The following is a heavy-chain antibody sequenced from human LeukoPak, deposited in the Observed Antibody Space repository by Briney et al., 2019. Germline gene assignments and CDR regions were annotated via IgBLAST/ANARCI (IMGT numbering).Heavy chain of an antibody. V-gene: IGHV1-69*06. CDR2: IIPIFGTA. CDR3: ARDLHYYDSSGWSDAFDI. CDR1: GGTFSSYA. J-gene: IGHJ3*02. D-gene: IGHD3-22*01. Sequence: ASVKVSCKASGGTFSSYAISWVRQAPGQGLEWMEGIIPIFGTANYAQKFQGRVTITADKSTSTAYMELSSLRSEDTAVYYCARDLHYYDSSGWSDAFDIWGQGTMVTVSS.